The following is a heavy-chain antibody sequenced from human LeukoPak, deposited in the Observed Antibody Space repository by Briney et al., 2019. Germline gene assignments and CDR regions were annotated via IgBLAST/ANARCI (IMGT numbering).Heavy chain of an antibody. J-gene: IGHJ6*03. CDR1: GGSISSYY. D-gene: IGHD3-10*01. CDR3: ARHALYGSGRSDNYYYYMDV. V-gene: IGHV4-4*09. CDR2: IYTSGST. Sequence: SETLSLTCTVSGGSISSYYWSWIRQPPGKGLEWIGYIYTSGSTNYNPSLKSRVTISVDTSKNQFSLKLSSVTAADTAVYYRARHALYGSGRSDNYYYYMDVWGKGTTVTVSS.